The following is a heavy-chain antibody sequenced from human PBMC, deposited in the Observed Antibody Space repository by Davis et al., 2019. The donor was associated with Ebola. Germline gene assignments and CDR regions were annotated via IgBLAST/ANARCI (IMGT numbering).Heavy chain of an antibody. V-gene: IGHV3-23*01. CDR2: ISGSGGST. D-gene: IGHD6-19*01. CDR1: GFTFSNNA. Sequence: GGSLRLSCAASGFTFSNNAMSWVRQAPGKGLEWVSGISGSGGSTYYADSVKGRFTISRDNSKNTLYLQLNSLRDEDTAVYYCAKAYHSSGWFGDWFDPWGQGTLVTVSS. CDR3: AKAYHSSGWFGDWFDP. J-gene: IGHJ5*02.